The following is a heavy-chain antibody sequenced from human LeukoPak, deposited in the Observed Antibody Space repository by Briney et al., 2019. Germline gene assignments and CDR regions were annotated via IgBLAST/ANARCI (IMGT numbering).Heavy chain of an antibody. D-gene: IGHD6-6*01. CDR1: GYTFTSYG. J-gene: IGHJ6*02. CDR3: ARGGQLVYYYYGMDV. Sequence: ASVKVSCTASGYTFTSYGISWVRQAPGQGLEWMGWISAYNGNTNYAQKLQGRVTMTTDTSTSTACMELRSLRSDDTAVYYCARGGQLVYYYYGMDVWGQGTTVTVSS. V-gene: IGHV1-18*01. CDR2: ISAYNGNT.